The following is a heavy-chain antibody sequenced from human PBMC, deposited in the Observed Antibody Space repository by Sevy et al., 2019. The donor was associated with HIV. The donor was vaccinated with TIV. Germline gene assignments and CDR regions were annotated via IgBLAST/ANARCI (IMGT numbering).Heavy chain of an antibody. D-gene: IGHD3-3*01. J-gene: IGHJ4*01. V-gene: IGHV1-18*04. CDR2: ISANNGNT. CDR3: ARDGGDFRSGYFFPFDY. Sequence: GESLKISCKASGYTFTSYGISWVRQAPGQGLEWMGWISANNGNTNYAQKLQGRVTMTTDTSASTAYMELTSLRSDDTAVYYCARDGGDFRSGYFFPFDYWGHGTLVTVSS. CDR1: GYTFTSYG.